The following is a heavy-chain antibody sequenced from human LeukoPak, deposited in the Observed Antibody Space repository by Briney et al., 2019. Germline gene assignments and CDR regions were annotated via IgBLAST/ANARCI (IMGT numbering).Heavy chain of an antibody. Sequence: ASVKASCKASGGTFSSYAISWVRQAPGQGLEWMGGIIPIFGTANHAQKFQGRVTITTDESTSTAYMELRSLRSDDTAVYYCARRATYYYGSSNWFDPWGQGTLVTVSS. CDR3: ARRATYYYGSSNWFDP. CDR1: GGTFSSYA. CDR2: IIPIFGTA. D-gene: IGHD3-10*01. J-gene: IGHJ5*02. V-gene: IGHV1-69*05.